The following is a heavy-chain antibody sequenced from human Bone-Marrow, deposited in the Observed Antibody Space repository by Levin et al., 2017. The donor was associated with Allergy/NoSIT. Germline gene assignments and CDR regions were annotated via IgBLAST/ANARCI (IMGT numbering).Heavy chain of an antibody. Sequence: GGSLRLSCKGSGYSFTSYWIGWVRQMPGKGLEWMGIIYPGDSGTRYSPSFQGQVTISADKSISTAYLQWSSLKASDTAMYYCARRGYYDSSGSYWYFDLWGRGTLVTVSS. J-gene: IGHJ2*01. CDR2: IYPGDSGT. D-gene: IGHD3-22*01. CDR3: ARRGYYDSSGSYWYFDL. CDR1: GYSFTSYW. V-gene: IGHV5-51*01.